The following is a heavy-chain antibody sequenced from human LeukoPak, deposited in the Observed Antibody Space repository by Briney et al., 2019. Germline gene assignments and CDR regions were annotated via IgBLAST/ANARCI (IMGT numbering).Heavy chain of an antibody. J-gene: IGHJ5*02. Sequence: SSETLSLTCTVSGRSIRSVYWNWIRQSAGKGLEWIGRIYATDLTNYNPSLKSRVTLSVDMSKNELSLTLKSVPAADTAVYYCARGFGSGTSPIDLWGQGALVTVSS. CDR2: IYATDLT. CDR3: ARGFGSGTSPIDL. D-gene: IGHD3-10*01. V-gene: IGHV4-4*07. CDR1: GRSIRSVY.